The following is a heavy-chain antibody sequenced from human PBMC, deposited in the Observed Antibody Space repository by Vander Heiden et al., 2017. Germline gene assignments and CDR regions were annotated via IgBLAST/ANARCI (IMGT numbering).Heavy chain of an antibody. J-gene: IGHJ4*02. D-gene: IGHD3-3*01. CDR3: ARPVFDYWSGYPPFDF. CDR2: IIPISGTP. CDR1: GGTFSGHT. V-gene: IGHV1-69*01. Sequence: QVQLVQSGAEVKKPGSSVKVSCKDSGGTFSGHTISWVRQAPGQGLEWMGGIIPISGTPNYAQNVQGRITITADVSTGTVYMELSSLRSEDTAVYYCARPVFDYWSGYPPFDFWGQGTLVTVSS.